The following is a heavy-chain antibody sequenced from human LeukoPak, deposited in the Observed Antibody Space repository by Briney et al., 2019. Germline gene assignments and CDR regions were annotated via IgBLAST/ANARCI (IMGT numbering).Heavy chain of an antibody. J-gene: IGHJ3*02. Sequence: ASVKVSCKASGYTFTGYYMHWVRQAPGQGLEWMGWINPNSGGTNYAQKFQGWVTMTRDTSISTAYMELSRLRSDDTAVYYCARGACSSTSCYKNAFDIWGQGTMVTVSS. CDR1: GYTFTGYY. CDR2: INPNSGGT. CDR3: ARGACSSTSCYKNAFDI. D-gene: IGHD2-2*02. V-gene: IGHV1-2*04.